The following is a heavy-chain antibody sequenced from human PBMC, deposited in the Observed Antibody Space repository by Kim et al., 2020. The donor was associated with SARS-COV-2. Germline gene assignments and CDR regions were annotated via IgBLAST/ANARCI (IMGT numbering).Heavy chain of an antibody. CDR3: VSEEDAFDV. J-gene: IGHJ3*01. Sequence: GGSLRLSCAVSGRSVNNHYMSLVRQAPGRSLEWVSLIRPDATTFYADSVKGRFTISSDISSNTLYLQMKILRAEDTATYYCVSEEDAFDVWGQGTLVIVSS. V-gene: IGHV3-53*01. CDR2: IRPDATT. CDR1: GRSVNNHY.